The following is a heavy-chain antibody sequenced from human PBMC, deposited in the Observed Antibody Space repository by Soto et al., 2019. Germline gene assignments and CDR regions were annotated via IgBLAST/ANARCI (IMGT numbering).Heavy chain of an antibody. Sequence: QVQLVESGGGVVQPGRSLRLSCAASGFTFSSYGMHWVRQAPGKGLERVAVIWYDGSNKYYADSVKGRFTISRDNSKNTLYLQLNSLRAEDTAVYYCARESKYYDFWSGIYYYDGMDVWGQGTTVTFSS. V-gene: IGHV3-33*01. CDR2: IWYDGSNK. CDR1: GFTFSSYG. J-gene: IGHJ6*02. D-gene: IGHD3-3*01. CDR3: ARESKYYDFWSGIYYYDGMDV.